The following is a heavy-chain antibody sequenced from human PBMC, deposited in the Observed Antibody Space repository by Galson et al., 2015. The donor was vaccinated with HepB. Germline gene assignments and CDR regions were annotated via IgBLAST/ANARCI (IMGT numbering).Heavy chain of an antibody. CDR3: ARDRNSGSYYPLYFDY. CDR1: GFTFSSYS. Sequence: SLRLSCAASGFTFSSYSMNWVRQAPGKGLEWVSYISSSSSTIYYADSVKGRFTISRDNAKNSLYLQMNSLRAEDTAVYYCARDRNSGSYYPLYFDYWGQGTLVTVSS. CDR2: ISSSSSTI. J-gene: IGHJ4*02. D-gene: IGHD1-26*01. V-gene: IGHV3-48*01.